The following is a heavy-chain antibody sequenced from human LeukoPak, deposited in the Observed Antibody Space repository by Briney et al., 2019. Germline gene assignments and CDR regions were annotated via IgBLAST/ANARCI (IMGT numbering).Heavy chain of an antibody. CDR3: ARLGGYNLSRNAFDI. CDR1: GGSVSSTAYY. J-gene: IGHJ3*02. D-gene: IGHD5-24*01. V-gene: IGHV4-39*01. CDR2: AYVNGHT. Sequence: KPSETLSLTCTVSGGSVSSTAYYWGWIRQTPGKGLEWIGNAYVNGHTYYNPSRKSRATIVVDTSKNEFSLKLSSVTAADTAVYYCARLGGYNLSRNAFDIWGRGTLVTVSS.